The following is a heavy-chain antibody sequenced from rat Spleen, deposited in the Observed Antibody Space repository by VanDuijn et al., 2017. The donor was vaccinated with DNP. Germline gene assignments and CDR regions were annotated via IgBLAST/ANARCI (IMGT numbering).Heavy chain of an antibody. J-gene: IGHJ2*01. CDR3: ARWTRYFDY. V-gene: IGHV3-1*01. Sequence: EVQLQESGSGLVKPSQSLSLTCSVTGYSITRNYWGWIRKFPGNKMEYVGHISYSGSTNYNPSLKSRISITRDTSKNLFFLHLNSVTTEDTATYYCARWTRYFDYWGQGVMVTVSS. CDR1: GYSITRNY. CDR2: ISYSGST. D-gene: IGHD1-7*01.